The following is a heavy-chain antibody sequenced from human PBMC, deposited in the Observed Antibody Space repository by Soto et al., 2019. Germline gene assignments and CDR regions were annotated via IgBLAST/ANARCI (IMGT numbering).Heavy chain of an antibody. CDR2: MTTTSTHI. CDR3: AKMSFYDSSGSFDY. CDR1: GFTFSTYN. Sequence: GGSLRLSCAASGFTFSTYNMVWVRQAPGMGLEWLSYMTTTSTHIYYADSVKGRFTISRDNAKNSLYLQMNSLRAEDTAVYYRAKMSFYDSSGSFDYWGQGTLVTVSS. V-gene: IGHV3-48*01. J-gene: IGHJ4*02. D-gene: IGHD3-22*01.